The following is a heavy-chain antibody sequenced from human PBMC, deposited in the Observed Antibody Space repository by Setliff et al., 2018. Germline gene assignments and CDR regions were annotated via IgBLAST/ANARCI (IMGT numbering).Heavy chain of an antibody. J-gene: IGHJ5*01. CDR2: IIPLFGTT. CDR1: GGSFSSFL. D-gene: IGHD6-13*01. V-gene: IGHV1-69*13. CDR3: ARALGGISAAGNDWLDS. Sequence: SVKVSCKNSGGSFSSFLVAWVRQAPGQGLEWMGGIIPLFGTTKYAQKFQDRLTMTADESTTTAYMELASLRSEDTAVYFCARALGGISAAGNDWLDSWGQGTLVTVSS.